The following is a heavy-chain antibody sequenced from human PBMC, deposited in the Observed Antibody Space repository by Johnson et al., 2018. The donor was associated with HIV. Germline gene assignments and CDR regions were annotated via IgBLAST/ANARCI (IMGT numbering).Heavy chain of an antibody. CDR3: ASWGVGSSWNHDAFDI. J-gene: IGHJ3*02. CDR1: GFTVSYNY. V-gene: IGHV3-53*01. D-gene: IGHD6-13*01. CDR2: IYSGGNT. Sequence: VLLVESGGGLIQPGGSLRLSCVASGFTVSYNYMNWVRQAPGKGLEWVSVIYSGGNTFYADSVQGRFTISRDNSKNTLDLHMNSLRVEDTAVYYCASWGVGSSWNHDAFDIWGQGTMVTVSS.